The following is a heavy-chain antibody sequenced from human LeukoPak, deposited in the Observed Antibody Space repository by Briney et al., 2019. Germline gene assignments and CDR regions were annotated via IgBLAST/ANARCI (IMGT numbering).Heavy chain of an antibody. CDR3: AREERYCSSTSCSFVFFDY. J-gene: IGHJ4*02. CDR2: ISGSGGST. CDR1: GFTFSSYA. V-gene: IGHV3-23*01. Sequence: GGSLRLSCAASGFTFSSYAMSWVRQAPGKGLEWVSAISGSGGSTYYADSVKGRFTISRDNSKNTLYLQMNSLRAEDTAVYYCAREERYCSSTSCSFVFFDYWGQGTLVTVS. D-gene: IGHD2-2*01.